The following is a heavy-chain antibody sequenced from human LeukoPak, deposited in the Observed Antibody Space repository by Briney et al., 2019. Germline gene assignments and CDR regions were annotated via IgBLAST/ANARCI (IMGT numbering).Heavy chain of an antibody. V-gene: IGHV3-21*01. CDR2: ISSSSSYI. CDR1: GFTFSSYS. J-gene: IGHJ4*02. Sequence: GGSLRLSCAASGFTFSSYSMNWVRQAPGKGLEWVSSISSSSSYIYYADSVKGRFTISRDNAKNSLYLQMNSLRAEDTAVYYCARATRGVASNFDYWGQGTLVTVSS. D-gene: IGHD2-15*01. CDR3: ARATRGVASNFDY.